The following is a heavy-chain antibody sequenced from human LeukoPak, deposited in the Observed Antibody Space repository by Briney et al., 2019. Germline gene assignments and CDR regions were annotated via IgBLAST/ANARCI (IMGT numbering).Heavy chain of an antibody. V-gene: IGHV3-23*01. CDR2: FSGSGGST. CDR1: GFAFSTYA. J-gene: IGHJ4*02. Sequence: PGGSLRLSCAASGFAFSTYAMSWLRQAPGKGLEWVSAFSGSGGSTYYADSVKGRFTISRDNSKNTLYLQMNSLRAKDTAIYYCAKGSSSRGFDYWGQGTLVTVSS. CDR3: AKGSSSRGFDY. D-gene: IGHD2-2*01.